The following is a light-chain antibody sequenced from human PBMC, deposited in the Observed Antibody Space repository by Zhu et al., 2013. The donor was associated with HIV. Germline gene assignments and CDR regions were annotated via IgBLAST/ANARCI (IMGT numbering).Light chain of an antibody. J-gene: IGLJ2*01. V-gene: IGLV3-21*01. CDR2: DDT. CDR1: NIGSKS. CDR3: NSRDSSGHHLV. Sequence: SYELTQPPSVSVAPGKTASITCGGDNIGSKSVHWYQQKPGQAPVLVIYDDTDRPSGIPDRFSASSSGNTASLTIAGAQAEDEADYYCNSRDSSGHHLVFGGGTKLTVL.